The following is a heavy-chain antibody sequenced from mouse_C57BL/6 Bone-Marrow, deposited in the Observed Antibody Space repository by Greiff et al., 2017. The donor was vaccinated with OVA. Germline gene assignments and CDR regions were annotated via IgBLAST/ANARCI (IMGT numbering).Heavy chain of an antibody. D-gene: IGHD1-1*01. J-gene: IGHJ3*01. CDR2: IDPETGGT. Sequence: VQLVESGAELVRPGASVTLSCKASGYTFTDYEMHWVKQTPVHGLEWIGAIDPETGGTAYNQKFKGKAILTADKSSSTAYMELRSLTSEDSAVYYCTRGVFITTVVATGGPWFAYWGQGTLVTVSA. V-gene: IGHV1-15*01. CDR1: GYTFTDYE. CDR3: TRGVFITTVVATGGPWFAY.